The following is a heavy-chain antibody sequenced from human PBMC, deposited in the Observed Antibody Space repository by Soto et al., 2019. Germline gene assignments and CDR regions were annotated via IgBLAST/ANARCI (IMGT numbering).Heavy chain of an antibody. V-gene: IGHV3-7*01. J-gene: IGHJ5*02. D-gene: IGHD2-15*01. CDR3: ARDSTTVVVVAATHNWFDP. CDR2: IKQDGSEK. Sequence: GGSLRLSCAASGFTFSSYWMSWVRQAPGKGLEWVANIKQDGSEKYYVDSVKGRFTISIDNAKNSLYLQMNSLRAEDTAVYYCARDSTTVVVVAATHNWFDPWGQGTLVTVSS. CDR1: GFTFSSYW.